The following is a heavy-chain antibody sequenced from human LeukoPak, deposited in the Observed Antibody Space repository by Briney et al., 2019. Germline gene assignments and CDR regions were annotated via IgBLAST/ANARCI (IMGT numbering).Heavy chain of an antibody. J-gene: IGHJ4*02. D-gene: IGHD2-2*02. CDR2: IYPGDSDT. V-gene: IGHV5-51*01. CDR3: ARHSTSCTSTSCYTSIVDY. CDR1: GYSFTSYW. Sequence: GESLKISCKGSGYSFTSYWIGWVRQMPGKGLEWMGIIYPGDSDTRYSPSFQGQVTISADKSISTAYLQWSSLKASDTAIYYCARHSTSCTSTSCYTSIVDYWGQGTLVTVSS.